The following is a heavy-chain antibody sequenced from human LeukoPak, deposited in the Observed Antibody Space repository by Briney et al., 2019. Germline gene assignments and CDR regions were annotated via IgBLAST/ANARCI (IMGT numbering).Heavy chain of an antibody. Sequence: GGSLRLSCAASGFTFSNYWMNWVRQAPGKGLEWVANIKQDGSEKYYVDSVKGRFTISRDNAKNSLYLQMNSLRAEDTAVYYCARDQYYDSSGYYYDYYYYYYMDVWGKGTTVTVSS. J-gene: IGHJ6*03. CDR3: ARDQYYDSSGYYYDYYYYYYMDV. D-gene: IGHD3-22*01. CDR2: IKQDGSEK. V-gene: IGHV3-7*01. CDR1: GFTFSNYW.